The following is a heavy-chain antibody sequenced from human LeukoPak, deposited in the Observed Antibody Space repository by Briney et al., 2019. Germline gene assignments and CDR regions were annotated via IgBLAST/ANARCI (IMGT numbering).Heavy chain of an antibody. D-gene: IGHD3-9*01. CDR2: ISAYNGNT. V-gene: IGHV1-18*01. CDR3: ARNYDILTGYSNFYYYYMDV. CDR1: GYTFTSYG. Sequence: ASVKVSCKASGYTFTSYGISWVRQAPGQGLEWMGWISAYNGNTNYAQKLQGRVTMTTDTSTSTAYMELRSLRSDDTAVYYCARNYDILTGYSNFYYYYMDVWGKGATVTVSS. J-gene: IGHJ6*03.